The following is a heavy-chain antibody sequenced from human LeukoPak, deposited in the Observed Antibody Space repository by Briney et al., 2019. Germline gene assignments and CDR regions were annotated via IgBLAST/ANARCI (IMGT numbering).Heavy chain of an antibody. CDR1: GYTFTGYY. D-gene: IGHD3-10*01. CDR2: INPNSGGT. V-gene: IGHV1-2*02. Sequence: GASVKVSCKASGYTFTGYYMHWVRQAPGQGLEWMGWINPNSGGTNYAQKFQGRVTMTRDTSISTAYMELSRLRSDDTAVYYCARQYYYGSGSYLLWGQGTLVTVSS. J-gene: IGHJ4*02. CDR3: ARQYYYGSGSYLL.